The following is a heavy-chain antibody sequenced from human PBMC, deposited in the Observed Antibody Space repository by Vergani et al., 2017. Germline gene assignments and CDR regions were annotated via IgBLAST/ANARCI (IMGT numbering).Heavy chain of an antibody. V-gene: IGHV4-38-2*02. D-gene: IGHD2-2*01. CDR2: IYHSGST. J-gene: IGHJ6*02. CDR1: GYSISSGYY. Sequence: QVQLQESGPGLVKPSQTLSLTCTVSGYSISSGYYWGWIRQPPGKGLEWIGSIYHSGSTYYNPSLKSRVTISVDTSKNQFSLKLSSVTAADTSVYYCARRLPGGYCSSTSCYSRFGMDVWSQGTTVTVSS. CDR3: ARRLPGGYCSSTSCYSRFGMDV.